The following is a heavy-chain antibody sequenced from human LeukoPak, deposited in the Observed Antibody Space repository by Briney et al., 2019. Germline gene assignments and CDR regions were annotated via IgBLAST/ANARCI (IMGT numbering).Heavy chain of an antibody. D-gene: IGHD3-3*01. J-gene: IGHJ4*02. V-gene: IGHV1-2*02. CDR3: ARVSLSGYLDY. CDR1: GYTFTSYG. Sequence: ASVKVSCKASGYTFTSYGISWVRQAPGQGLEWMGWINPNSGGTNYAQKFQGRVTMTRDTSISTAYMELSRLRSDDTAVYYCARVSLSGYLDYWGQGTLVTVSS. CDR2: INPNSGGT.